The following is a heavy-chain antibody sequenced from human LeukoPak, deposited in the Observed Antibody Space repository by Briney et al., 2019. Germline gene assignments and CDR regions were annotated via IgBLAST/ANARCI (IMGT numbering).Heavy chain of an antibody. J-gene: IGHJ6*02. Sequence: GGSLRLSCAASGFTFSDYWMHWVRQAPGKGLVWVSHINSDGSITSYADSVKGRFTISRDNAKNTLYLQMNSLRAEDTAVYYCARDAVDTANAVWGQGTTVTVSS. CDR1: GFTFSDYW. D-gene: IGHD5-18*01. CDR3: ARDAVDTANAV. CDR2: INSDGSIT. V-gene: IGHV3-74*01.